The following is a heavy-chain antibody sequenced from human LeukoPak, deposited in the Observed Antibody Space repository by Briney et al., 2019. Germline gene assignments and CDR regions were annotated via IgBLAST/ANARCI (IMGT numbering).Heavy chain of an antibody. V-gene: IGHV3-53*04. J-gene: IGHJ6*02. CDR2: IYSGGST. D-gene: IGHD3-16*01. CDR3: ARVSRGLDGYGMDV. CDR1: GVTVSSNY. Sequence: GRSLRLSCAASGVTVSSNYMSWVRQAPGKGLEEVSVIYSGGSTYYADSVKGRFTISRHNSKNTQYLQMNSLRAEDTAVYYCARVSRGLDGYGMDVWGPGTTVTVSS.